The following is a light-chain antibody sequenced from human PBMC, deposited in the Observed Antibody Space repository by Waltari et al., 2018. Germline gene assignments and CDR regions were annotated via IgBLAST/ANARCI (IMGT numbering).Light chain of an antibody. CDR2: EVA. CDR1: SSDVGTYTL. Sequence: QSALTQPASVSGSPGQSITISCTGTSSDVGTYTLVSWYQQHPGKAPKLMIYEVATRPSGVSNRFSGSKSGNTASLTISGLQAEDEADYYCCSYAASSTWVFGGGTKLTVL. V-gene: IGLV2-23*02. CDR3: CSYAASSTWV. J-gene: IGLJ3*02.